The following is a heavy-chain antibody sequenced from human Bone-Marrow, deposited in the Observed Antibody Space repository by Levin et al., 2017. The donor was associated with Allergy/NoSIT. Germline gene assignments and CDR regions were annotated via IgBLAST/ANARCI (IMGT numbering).Heavy chain of an antibody. V-gene: IGHV3-33*01. D-gene: IGHD1/OR15-1a*01. J-gene: IGHJ4*02. CDR2: LWYDGSNE. CDR3: AREDFGNNRGGFVDH. Sequence: QAGGSLRLSCTASGFTFRTYAMHWVRQAPGKGLEWVADLWYDGSNEKYADSVKGRFTISRDNSKNTLYLQMNSLGAEDTAVYYCAREDFGNNRGGFVDHWGQGTLVTVSS. CDR1: GFTFRTYA.